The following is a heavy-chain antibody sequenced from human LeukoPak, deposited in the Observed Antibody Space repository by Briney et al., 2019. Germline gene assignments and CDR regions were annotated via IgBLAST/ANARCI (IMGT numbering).Heavy chain of an antibody. CDR2: ISYDGSNK. CDR3: ARDWSVVQLWRYYFDY. CDR1: GFTFSSYA. D-gene: IGHD5-18*01. V-gene: IGHV3-30*04. J-gene: IGHJ4*02. Sequence: GGSLRLSCAASGFTFSSYAMHWVRQAQAKGLEWVAVISYDGSNKYYADSAKGRFTISRDNSKNTLYLQMNSLRAEDTAVYYCARDWSVVQLWRYYFDYWGRGTLVTVSS.